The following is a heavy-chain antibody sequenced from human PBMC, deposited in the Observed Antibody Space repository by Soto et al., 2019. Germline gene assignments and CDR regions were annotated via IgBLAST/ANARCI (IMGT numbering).Heavy chain of an antibody. D-gene: IGHD3-3*01. V-gene: IGHV3-15*01. CDR3: ITDYVRVDRAFWSGFFAH. J-gene: IGHJ4*02. CDR2: IKSKTDGERT. Sequence: KPGGSLRLSCAASGFSFSNAWMSWVRQAPGKGLEWVGRIKSKTDGERTDYAAPVKGRFTISRDDSKSTVYLQMNSLEPEDTAIYYCITDYVRVDRAFWSGFFAHWGQGTLVTVSS. CDR1: GFSFSNAW.